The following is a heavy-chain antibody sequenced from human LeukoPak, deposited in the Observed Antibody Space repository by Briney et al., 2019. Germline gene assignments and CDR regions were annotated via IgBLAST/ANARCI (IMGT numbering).Heavy chain of an antibody. CDR1: GGSFSGYY. J-gene: IGHJ5*02. D-gene: IGHD3-22*01. Sequence: SETLSLTCAVYGGSFSGYYWSWIRQPPGKGLEWIGEINHSGSTNYNPSLKSRVTISVDTSKNQFSLKLSSVTAADTAVYYCARALRRGELLPTRNWFDPWGQGTLVTVSS. CDR2: INHSGST. CDR3: ARALRRGELLPTRNWFDP. V-gene: IGHV4-34*01.